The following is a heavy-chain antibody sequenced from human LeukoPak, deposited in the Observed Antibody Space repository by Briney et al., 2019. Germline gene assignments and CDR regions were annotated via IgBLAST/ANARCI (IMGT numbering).Heavy chain of an antibody. D-gene: IGHD3-3*01. V-gene: IGHV4-30-2*01. CDR1: GGSISSGGYY. CDR2: IYHSGST. CDR3: ARDKAIFGVGPGAFDI. J-gene: IGHJ3*02. Sequence: SETLSLTCTVTGGSISSGGYYWSWIRQPPGKGLEWIGYIYHSGSTYYNPSLKSRVTISVDRSKNQFSLKLSSVTAADTAVYYCARDKAIFGVGPGAFDIWGQGTMVTVSS.